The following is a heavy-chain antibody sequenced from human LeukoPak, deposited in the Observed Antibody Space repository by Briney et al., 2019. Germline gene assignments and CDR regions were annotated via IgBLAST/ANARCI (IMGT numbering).Heavy chain of an antibody. J-gene: IGHJ4*02. CDR1: GFTFSDSA. V-gene: IGHV3-73*01. Sequence: GGSLRLSCAASGFTFSDSAMHWVRQASGKGLEWVGRIRGKANNYATAYAASVKGRFTISRDDSKSMAYLQMNSLKIDDTAVYYCTSAPAAGNADYWGQGTLVIVSS. CDR2: IRGKANNYAT. CDR3: TSAPAAGNADY. D-gene: IGHD6-13*01.